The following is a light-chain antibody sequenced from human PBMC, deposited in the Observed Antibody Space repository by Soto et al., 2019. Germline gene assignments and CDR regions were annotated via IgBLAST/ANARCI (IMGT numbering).Light chain of an antibody. CDR1: QSISSSD. CDR2: GAS. CDR3: QQYGSSLPIT. V-gene: IGKV3-20*01. Sequence: EIVLTQSPGTMSLSPGERATLSCRASQSISSSDLAWYHQKPGQAPRLLIYGASNRATGIPDRFSGSGFGTDFTLIISRLEPEDFAVYYCQQYGSSLPITFGQGTRLEIK. J-gene: IGKJ5*01.